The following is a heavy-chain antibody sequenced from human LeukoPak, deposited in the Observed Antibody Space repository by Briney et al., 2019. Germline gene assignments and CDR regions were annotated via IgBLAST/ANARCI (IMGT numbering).Heavy chain of an antibody. V-gene: IGHV3-23*01. CDR2: ISGSGGST. D-gene: IGHD6-19*01. Sequence: GGSLRLSCAASGFTFSSYAMSWVRQAPGKGLEWVSAISGSGGSTYYADSVKGRFTISRDNSKNTLYLQMNSLRAEDTAVYYCAKSGIAAVAGSWFDPWSQGTLVTVSS. J-gene: IGHJ5*02. CDR1: GFTFSSYA. CDR3: AKSGIAAVAGSWFDP.